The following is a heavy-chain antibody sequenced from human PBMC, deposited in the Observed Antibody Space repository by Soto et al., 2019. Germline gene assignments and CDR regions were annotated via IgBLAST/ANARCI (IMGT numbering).Heavy chain of an antibody. CDR2: ISAYNGNT. Sequence: QVQLVQSGPEVQKPGASVKVSCKASGYTFTSYGISWVRQAPGQGLEWMGWISAYNGNTNYAQKLQGRVTMTTDTSKSTAYMELRSLRSDDTAVYYCARDRRPSTVTPPTTWGQGTLVTASS. CDR3: ARDRRPSTVTPPTT. V-gene: IGHV1-18*01. D-gene: IGHD4-17*01. J-gene: IGHJ4*02. CDR1: GYTFTSYG.